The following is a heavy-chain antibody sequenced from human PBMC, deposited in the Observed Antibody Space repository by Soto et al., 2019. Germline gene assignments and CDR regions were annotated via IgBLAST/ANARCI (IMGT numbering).Heavy chain of an antibody. D-gene: IGHD6-19*01. J-gene: IGHJ4*02. CDR2: ISYDGRNK. CDR1: GFTFSSYG. V-gene: IGHV3-30*03. Sequence: GSLRLSCAVSGFTFSSYGMHWVRQAPGKGLEWVVVISYDGRNKHYADSVKGRFTISRDNSKNTLYLQMNSLRAEDTAVYYCAIGARYSSGWYPIDYWGQGTLVTVSS. CDR3: AIGARYSSGWYPIDY.